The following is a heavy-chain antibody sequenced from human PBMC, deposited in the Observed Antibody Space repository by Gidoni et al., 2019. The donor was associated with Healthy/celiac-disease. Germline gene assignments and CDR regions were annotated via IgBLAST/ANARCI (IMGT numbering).Heavy chain of an antibody. CDR1: GFTFSSYA. J-gene: IGHJ4*02. V-gene: IGHV3-30-3*01. Sequence: VQPGESGGVVVQHGWSLRLSGSASGFTFSSYAMHWVRQTPGEGLVWVAVISYDGSNKYYADSVKGRFTGSRDNSKNTLDLQMNSLRAEDTAVYYCARDVDDYLDYWGQGTLVTVSS. CDR2: ISYDGSNK. CDR3: ARDVDDYLDY.